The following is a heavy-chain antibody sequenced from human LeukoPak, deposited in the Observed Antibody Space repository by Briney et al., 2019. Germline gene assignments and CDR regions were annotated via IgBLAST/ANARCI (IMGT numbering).Heavy chain of an antibody. J-gene: IGHJ6*03. V-gene: IGHV3-13*01. Sequence: PGGSLRLSCAASGFTFSSYDMHWVRQATGKGLEWVSAIGTAGDTYYPGSVKGRFTIFRENAKNSLYLQMNSLRAGDTAVYYCARGGYDSYYYYYMDVWGKGTTVTVSS. CDR3: ARGGYDSYYYYYMDV. CDR1: GFTFSSYD. CDR2: IGTAGDT. D-gene: IGHD5-12*01.